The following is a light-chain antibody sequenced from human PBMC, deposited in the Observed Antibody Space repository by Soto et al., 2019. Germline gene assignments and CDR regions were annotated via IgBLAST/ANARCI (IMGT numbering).Light chain of an antibody. CDR1: QSISRW. CDR3: QQYNDSFPYT. J-gene: IGKJ2*01. V-gene: IGKV1-5*03. Sequence: DIQMTQSPSTLSASVGDRVTITCRARQSISRWLAWYQQKPGTAPKLLIYEASTLESGVPSRFSGSRSGTEFTLTVSSLQPDDFATYYCQQYNDSFPYTFGQGTKLEIK. CDR2: EAS.